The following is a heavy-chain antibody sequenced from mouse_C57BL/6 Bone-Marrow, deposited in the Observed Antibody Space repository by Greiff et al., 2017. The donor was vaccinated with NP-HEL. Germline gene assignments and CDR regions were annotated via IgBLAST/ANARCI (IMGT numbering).Heavy chain of an antibody. CDR1: GFTFSDYY. CDR2: ISNGGGST. CDR3: ARPHYYGSSYDWYFDV. D-gene: IGHD1-1*01. J-gene: IGHJ1*03. Sequence: EVQVVESGGGLVQPGGSLKLSCAASGFTFSDYYMYWVRQTPEKRLEWVAYISNGGGSTYYPDTVKGRFTISRDNAKNNLYLQMSRLKSEDTAMYYCARPHYYGSSYDWYFDVWGTGTTVTVSS. V-gene: IGHV5-12*01.